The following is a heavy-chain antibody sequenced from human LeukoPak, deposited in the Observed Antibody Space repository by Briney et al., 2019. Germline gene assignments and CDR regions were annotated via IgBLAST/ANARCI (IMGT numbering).Heavy chain of an antibody. CDR3: ARADRTSWFDY. CDR1: RFTFSDYY. Sequence: PGGSLRLSCAASRFTFSDYYMVWIRQAPGKGLEWVSYISNSGSSTKYADSVKGRFTISRDNAKNSLSLQMNSVRPEDTAVYYCARADRTSWFDYWGQGTLVTVPS. J-gene: IGHJ4*02. D-gene: IGHD2-2*01. CDR2: ISNSGSST. V-gene: IGHV3-11*05.